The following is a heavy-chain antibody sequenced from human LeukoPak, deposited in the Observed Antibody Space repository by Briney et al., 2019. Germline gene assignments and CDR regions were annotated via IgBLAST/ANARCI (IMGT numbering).Heavy chain of an antibody. J-gene: IGHJ4*02. CDR3: ARGYCSGGGCYFDPGRYFDY. V-gene: IGHV4-31*03. CDR1: GGSISSGGYY. D-gene: IGHD2-15*01. Sequence: PSETLSLTCTVSGGSISSGGYYWSWIRQHPGKGLEWIGYIYYSGSTYYNPSLKSRVTISADTSKNQFSLKLSSVTAADTAVYYCARGYCSGGGCYFDPGRYFDYWGQGTLVTVSS. CDR2: IYYSGST.